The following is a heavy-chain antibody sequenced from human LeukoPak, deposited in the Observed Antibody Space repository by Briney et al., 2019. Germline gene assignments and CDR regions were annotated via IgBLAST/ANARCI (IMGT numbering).Heavy chain of an antibody. CDR2: ISPYNGGT. CDR1: GNTFTTYA. D-gene: IGHD3-10*01. V-gene: IGHV1-18*01. CDR3: ARDQLRYYGSNNYYSDMDF. Sequence: ASVKVSCKASGNTFTTYALARVRQAPGRPLAKMTWISPYNGGTNYAQEFRGRVTMTTDTSTNTGYMELRSLRSDDTAVYFCARDQLRYYGSNNYYSDMDFWGQGTTVTVSS. J-gene: IGHJ6*02.